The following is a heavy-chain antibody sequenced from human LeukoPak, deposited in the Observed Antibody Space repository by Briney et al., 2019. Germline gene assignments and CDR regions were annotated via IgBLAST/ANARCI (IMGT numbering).Heavy chain of an antibody. V-gene: IGHV3-74*01. CDR1: GFXFSSYW. D-gene: IGHD1-26*01. CDR3: ARGASSSADY. CDR2: IKPDGRYT. Sequence: GGTLRLSCAASGFXFSSYWIHWVRHAPGKGLVWVSRIKPDGRYTSYADPVKGRFTISRDNAKNTLNLQMNSLRAEDTAVYYCARGASSSADYWGQGTLVTVSS. J-gene: IGHJ4*02.